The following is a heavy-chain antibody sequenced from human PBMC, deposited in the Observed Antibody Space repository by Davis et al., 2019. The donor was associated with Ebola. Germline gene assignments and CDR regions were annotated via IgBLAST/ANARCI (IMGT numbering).Heavy chain of an antibody. CDR2: INHSGST. Sequence: MPSETLSLTCAVYGGSFSGYYWCWIRQPPGKGLEWIGEINHSGSTNYNPSLKSRFTISVDTSKNQFSLKLSSVTAADTAVYYGARERGIAARRIDYWGQGTLVTVSS. D-gene: IGHD6-6*01. CDR1: GGSFSGYY. V-gene: IGHV4-34*01. J-gene: IGHJ4*02. CDR3: ARERGIAARRIDY.